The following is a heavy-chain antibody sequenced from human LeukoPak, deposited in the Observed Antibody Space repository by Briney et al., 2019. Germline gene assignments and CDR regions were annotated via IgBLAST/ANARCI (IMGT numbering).Heavy chain of an antibody. CDR1: GGSISSYY. CDR2: IYTSGST. D-gene: IGHD2-2*02. CDR3: ARDIVVVPAAIGDYYYYYYMDV. V-gene: IGHV4-4*07. J-gene: IGHJ6*03. Sequence: SETLSLTCTVSGGSISSYYWSWIRQPAGKGLEWIGRIYTSGSTNYNPSLKSRATMSVDTSKNQFSLKLSSVTAADTAVYYCARDIVVVPAAIGDYYYYYYMDVWGKGTTVTVSS.